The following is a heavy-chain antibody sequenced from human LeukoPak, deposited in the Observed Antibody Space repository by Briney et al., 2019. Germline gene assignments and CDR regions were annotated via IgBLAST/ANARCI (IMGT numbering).Heavy chain of an antibody. V-gene: IGHV3-23*01. D-gene: IGHD3-16*01. CDR3: AKDWTPHNRVYDCLDA. Sequence: GGSLRLSCVGSGFALGVHAMSWVRQAPGKGPEWVATIGSGADLFYAESVKGRFTISRDDPRNTVWLRMNSLRAEDTALYYCAKDWTPHNRVYDCLDAWGQGTQVTVSS. J-gene: IGHJ5*02. CDR1: GFALGVHA. CDR2: IGSGADL.